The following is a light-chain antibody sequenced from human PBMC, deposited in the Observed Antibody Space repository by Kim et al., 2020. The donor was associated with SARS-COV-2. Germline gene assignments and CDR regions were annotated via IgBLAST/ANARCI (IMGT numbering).Light chain of an antibody. V-gene: IGKV3-15*01. CDR3: HQYHNWPPWT. Sequence: SPGERATLSCRASQSVDSNLAWYQQKPGQAPRLLIYGASTRATGIPARFSGSGSGTEFTLTISNLQSEDFAVYYCHQYHNWPPWTFGQGTKVEIK. J-gene: IGKJ1*01. CDR2: GAS. CDR1: QSVDSN.